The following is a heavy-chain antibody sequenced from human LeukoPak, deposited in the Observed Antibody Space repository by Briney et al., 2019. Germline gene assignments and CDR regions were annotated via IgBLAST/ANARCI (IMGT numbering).Heavy chain of an antibody. V-gene: IGHV1-46*01. CDR2: INPSGGST. J-gene: IGHJ4*02. CDR3: ATGQPWELPTL. CDR1: GYTFTSYY. D-gene: IGHD1-26*01. Sequence: VSVKVSCKASGYTFTSYYMHWVRQAPGQGLEWMGIINPSGGSTSYAQKFQGRVTMTRDTSTSTVYMELSSLRSEDATVYYCATGQPWELPTLWGQGTLVTVPS.